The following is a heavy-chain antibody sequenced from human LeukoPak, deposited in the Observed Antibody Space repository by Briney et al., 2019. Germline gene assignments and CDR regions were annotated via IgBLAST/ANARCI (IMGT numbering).Heavy chain of an antibody. Sequence: GGSLRLSCAASGFTFSNAYMNWVRQAPGKGLEWVSSISSSSSYIYYADSVKGRFTISRDNAKNSLYLQMNSLRAEDTAVYYCARDDMATAPYYYYGMDVWGQGTTVTVSS. CDR1: GFTFSNAY. D-gene: IGHD5-24*01. CDR2: ISSSSSYI. J-gene: IGHJ6*02. V-gene: IGHV3-21*01. CDR3: ARDDMATAPYYYYGMDV.